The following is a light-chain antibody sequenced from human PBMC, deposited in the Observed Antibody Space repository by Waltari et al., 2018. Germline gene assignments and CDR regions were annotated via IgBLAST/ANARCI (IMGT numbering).Light chain of an antibody. J-gene: IGKJ1*01. V-gene: IGKV3-15*01. Sequence: IVMTQSPGTLSVSPGQRASLSCRASETIYNFLAWYQQKPGQSPRLLIHGKKTRAAGVPARFTGSGSGADFTLTIDSLQSDDFALYFCQQYFNWPLTFGQGTKVEI. CDR3: QQYFNWPLT. CDR2: GKK. CDR1: ETIYNF.